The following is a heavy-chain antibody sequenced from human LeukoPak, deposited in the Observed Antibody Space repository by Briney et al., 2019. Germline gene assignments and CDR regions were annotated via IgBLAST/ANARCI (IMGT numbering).Heavy chain of an antibody. D-gene: IGHD3-10*01. CDR1: GFTFSSYG. CDR3: AKGYYYGSGSYYNVDY. Sequence: GGSLRLSRAASGFTFSSYGMHWVRQAPGKGLEWVAVISYDGSNKYYADSVKGRFTISRDNSKNTLYLQMNSLRAEDTAVYYCAKGYYYGSGSYYNVDYWGQGTLVTVSS. CDR2: ISYDGSNK. V-gene: IGHV3-30*18. J-gene: IGHJ4*02.